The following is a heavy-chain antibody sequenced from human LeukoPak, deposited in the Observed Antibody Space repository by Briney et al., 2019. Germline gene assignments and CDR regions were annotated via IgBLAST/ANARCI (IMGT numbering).Heavy chain of an antibody. CDR1: GGTFSSYA. D-gene: IGHD3-10*01. Sequence: AASVKVSCKASGGTFSSYAISWVRQAPGQGLEWMGGIIPIFGTANYAQKFQGRVTITADESTSTAYMEPSSLRSEDTAVYYCAGAERNYYYGSGSSLGYWGQGTLVTVSS. CDR2: IIPIFGTA. CDR3: AGAERNYYYGSGSSLGY. V-gene: IGHV1-69*13. J-gene: IGHJ4*02.